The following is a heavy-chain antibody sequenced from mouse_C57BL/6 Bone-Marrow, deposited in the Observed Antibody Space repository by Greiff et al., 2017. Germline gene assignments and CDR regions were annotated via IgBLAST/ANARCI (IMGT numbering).Heavy chain of an antibody. CDR2: ISDGGSYT. V-gene: IGHV5-4*01. D-gene: IGHD1-1*01. J-gene: IGHJ3*01. Sequence: VQLKESGGGLVKPGGSLKLSCAASGFTFSSYAMSWVRQTPEKRLEWVATISDGGSYTYYPDNVKGRFTISRYNAKNNLYLQMSHLKSEDTAMYYCAREDYSSSYVAWFAYWGQGTLFTVSA. CDR1: GFTFSSYA. CDR3: AREDYSSSYVAWFAY.